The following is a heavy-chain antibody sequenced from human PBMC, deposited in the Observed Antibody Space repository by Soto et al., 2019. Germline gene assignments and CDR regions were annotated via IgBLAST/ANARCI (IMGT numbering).Heavy chain of an antibody. J-gene: IGHJ5*02. CDR3: ARWVGGSMYDNSGKYES. D-gene: IGHD3-22*01. Sequence: QVQLVESGGGVVQPGRSLRLTCAGSGFTFSSNGMHWVRQAPGKGLEWVALVSYDGSKKYYADSVKGRFTISRDNSENTLYLQMNSLRAEDTAVYYGARWVGGSMYDNSGKYESWGQGTLVTVSS. V-gene: IGHV3-30*03. CDR2: VSYDGSKK. CDR1: GFTFSSNG.